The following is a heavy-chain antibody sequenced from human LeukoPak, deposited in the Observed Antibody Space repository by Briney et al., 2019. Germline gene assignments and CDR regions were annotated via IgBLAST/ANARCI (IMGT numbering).Heavy chain of an antibody. CDR3: AKGSYYDSSGSFYFDY. CDR1: GFTFSHYG. J-gene: IGHJ4*02. V-gene: IGHV3-23*01. CDR2: ISGSGDNT. Sequence: GGSLRLSCAASGFTFSHYGMHWVRQAPGKGLEWVSGISGSGDNTYYADSVKGRFTISRDNSKNTLYVQVNSLGTEDTAAYYCAKGSYYDSSGSFYFDYWGQGTLVTVSS. D-gene: IGHD3-22*01.